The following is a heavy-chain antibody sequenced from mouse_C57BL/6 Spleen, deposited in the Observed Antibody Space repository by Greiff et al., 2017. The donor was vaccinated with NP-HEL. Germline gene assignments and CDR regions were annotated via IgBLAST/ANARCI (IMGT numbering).Heavy chain of an antibody. J-gene: IGHJ3*01. CDR2: IDPSDSYT. Sequence: VQLQQPGAELVKPGASVKLSCKASGYTFTSYWMQWVKQRPGQGLEWIGEIDPSDSYTNYNQKFKGKATLTVDTSSSTAYMQLSSLTSEDSAVYYCARRGYVYGNQAWFAYWGQGTLVTVSA. V-gene: IGHV1-50*01. CDR1: GYTFTSYW. CDR3: ARRGYVYGNQAWFAY. D-gene: IGHD2-1*01.